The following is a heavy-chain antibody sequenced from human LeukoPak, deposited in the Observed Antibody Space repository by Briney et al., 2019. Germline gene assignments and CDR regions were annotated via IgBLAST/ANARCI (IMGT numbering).Heavy chain of an antibody. Sequence: GGSLRLSCAASGFTLRNYWMHWLRQTPGEGLLWVSRINGDGTSATYAGSVKGRFTISRDNAKNTLYLQMNSLRAEDTAVYYCARVAYCGGDCYSLDYYYMDVWGKGTTVTVSS. CDR2: INGDGTSA. D-gene: IGHD2-21*02. CDR3: ARVAYCGGDCYSLDYYYMDV. CDR1: GFTLRNYW. V-gene: IGHV3-74*01. J-gene: IGHJ6*03.